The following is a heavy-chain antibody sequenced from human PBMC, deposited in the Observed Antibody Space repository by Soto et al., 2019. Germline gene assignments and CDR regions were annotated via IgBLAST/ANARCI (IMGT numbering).Heavy chain of an antibody. CDR2: ISAYNGKT. CDR1: GYTFTSYG. V-gene: IGHV1-18*01. Sequence: QVQLVKSGGEVKKPGASVKLSCTASGYTFTSYGISWVRQAPGQGLGWLGWISAYNGKTNYAQNVQGRVTMTPDTSTRTAYMDLRSLRADDTAVYYCARGGDVNYYHGMDVWGQGTTVTVSS. D-gene: IGHD5-12*01. CDR3: ARGGDVNYYHGMDV. J-gene: IGHJ6*02.